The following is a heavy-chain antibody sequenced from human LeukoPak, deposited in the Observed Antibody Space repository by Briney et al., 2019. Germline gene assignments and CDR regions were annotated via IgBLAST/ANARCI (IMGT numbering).Heavy chain of an antibody. CDR1: GGSISSYY. Sequence: SETLSLTCTVSGGSISSYYWSWIRQPPGKGLEWIGYIYYSGSTNYNPSLKSRVTISVDTSKNQFSLKLSSVTAADTAVYYCARHGYSSSWYEYYFDYWGQGTLVTVSS. V-gene: IGHV4-59*08. CDR3: ARHGYSSSWYEYYFDY. CDR2: IYYSGST. D-gene: IGHD6-13*01. J-gene: IGHJ4*02.